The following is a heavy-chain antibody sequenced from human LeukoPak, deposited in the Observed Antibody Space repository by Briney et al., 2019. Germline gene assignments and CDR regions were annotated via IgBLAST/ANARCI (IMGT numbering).Heavy chain of an antibody. V-gene: IGHV3-30*18. D-gene: IGHD3-9*01. CDR2: ISYDGSNK. CDR1: GFTFSSYG. CDR3: AKLPSPYYDILTGYYDNIN. Sequence: GGSLTLSCAASGFTFSSYGMHGVRQAPGKGLEWVAVISYDGSNKYYADSVKGRFTISRDNSKNTLYLQMNSLRAEDTAVYYCAKLPSPYYDILTGYYDNINWGQGTLVTVSS. J-gene: IGHJ4*02.